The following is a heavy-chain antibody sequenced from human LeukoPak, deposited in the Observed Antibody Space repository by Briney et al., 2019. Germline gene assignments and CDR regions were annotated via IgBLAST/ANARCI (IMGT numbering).Heavy chain of an antibody. CDR1: GYTFNTHG. J-gene: IGHJ4*02. CDR3: ARDGAGTGAFDY. D-gene: IGHD3/OR15-3a*01. V-gene: IGHV1-69*05. CDR2: IIPIFGTA. Sequence: SVKVSCKASGYTFNTHGISWVRQAPGQGLEWMGGIIPIFGTANYAQKFQGRVTITTDESTSTAYMELSSLRSEDTAVYYCARDGAGTGAFDYWGQGTLVTVSS.